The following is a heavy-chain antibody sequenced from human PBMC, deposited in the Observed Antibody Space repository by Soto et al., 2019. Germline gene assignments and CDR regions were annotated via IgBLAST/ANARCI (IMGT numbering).Heavy chain of an antibody. V-gene: IGHV3-23*01. CDR1: GFTFSSYA. CDR3: AKMDDLWSAPGSYMDV. J-gene: IGHJ6*03. CDR2: ISGSGVST. D-gene: IGHD3-3*01. Sequence: GGSLRLSCAASGFTFSSYAMSWVRQAPGKGLEWVSGISGSGVSTYYADPAKGRFTISRDNSRNTLHLQMNSLRAEDTAVYYCAKMDDLWSAPGSYMDVWGKGTTVTVSS.